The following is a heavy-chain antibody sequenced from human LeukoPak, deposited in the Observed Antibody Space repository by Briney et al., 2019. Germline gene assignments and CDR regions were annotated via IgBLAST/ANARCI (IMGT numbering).Heavy chain of an antibody. CDR2: INHSGST. CDR3: ARGKAYCSGGSCYPLDY. J-gene: IGHJ4*02. D-gene: IGHD2-15*01. V-gene: IGHV4-34*01. CDR1: GGSFNGYY. Sequence: KPSETLSLTCAVYGGSFNGYYWSWIRQPPGKGLEWIGEINHSGSTNYNPSLKSRVTISVDTSKNQFSLKLSSVTAADTAVYYCARGKAYCSGGSCYPLDYWGQGTLVTVSS.